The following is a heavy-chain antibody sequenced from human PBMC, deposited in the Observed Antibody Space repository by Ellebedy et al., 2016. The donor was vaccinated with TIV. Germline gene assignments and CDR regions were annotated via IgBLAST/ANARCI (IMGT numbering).Heavy chain of an antibody. Sequence: PGGSLRLSCVASGFSFRSYWMSWVRQAPGKGLEWVANIYQDGSNQYYADSVKGRFTVSRDNAQNSLYLQMNSLRVEDTAVYYCARRASYGDYAVQVNSWFDPWGQGTLVTVFS. CDR1: GFSFRSYW. D-gene: IGHD4-17*01. V-gene: IGHV3-7*01. CDR2: IYQDGSNQ. CDR3: ARRASYGDYAVQVNSWFDP. J-gene: IGHJ5*02.